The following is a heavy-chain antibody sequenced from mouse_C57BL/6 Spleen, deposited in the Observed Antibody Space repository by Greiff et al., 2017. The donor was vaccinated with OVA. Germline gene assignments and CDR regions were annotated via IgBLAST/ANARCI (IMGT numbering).Heavy chain of an antibody. J-gene: IGHJ4*01. Sequence: QVQLQQPGAELVMPGASVKLSCKASGYTFTSYWMHWVKQRPGQGLEWIGEIDPSDSYTNYNQKFKGKSTLTVDKSSSTAYMQLSSLTSEDSAVYYCETARMDYWGQGTSVTVSS. CDR3: ETARMDY. V-gene: IGHV1-69*01. CDR1: GYTFTSYW. CDR2: IDPSDSYT. D-gene: IGHD3-2*01.